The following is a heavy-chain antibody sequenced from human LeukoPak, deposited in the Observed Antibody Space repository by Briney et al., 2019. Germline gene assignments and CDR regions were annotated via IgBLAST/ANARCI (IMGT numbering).Heavy chain of an antibody. V-gene: IGHV1-24*01. CDR2: FDPEDGET. CDR3: ATGGHSSSSPFSGLAV. D-gene: IGHD6-6*01. CDR1: GYTLTELS. Sequence: ASVKVSCKVSGYTLTELSMHWVRQAPGKGLEWKGGFDPEDGETIYAQKFQGRVTMTEDTSTDTAYMELSSLRSEDTAVYYCATGGHSSSSPFSGLAVWGQGTLVTVSS. J-gene: IGHJ4*02.